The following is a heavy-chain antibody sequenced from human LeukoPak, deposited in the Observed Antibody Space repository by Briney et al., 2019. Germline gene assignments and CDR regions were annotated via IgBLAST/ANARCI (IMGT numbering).Heavy chain of an antibody. Sequence: PGGSLRLSCAASGFTFSSYAMHWVRQAPGKGLEWVAVISYDGSNKYYADSVKGRFTISRDNSKNTLYLQMNSLRAEDTAVYYCARDGIPNTSSAILGPYHGMDVWGKGTTVTVSS. CDR1: GFTFSSYA. D-gene: IGHD2-2*01. V-gene: IGHV3-30*04. CDR2: ISYDGSNK. CDR3: ARDGIPNTSSAILGPYHGMDV. J-gene: IGHJ6*04.